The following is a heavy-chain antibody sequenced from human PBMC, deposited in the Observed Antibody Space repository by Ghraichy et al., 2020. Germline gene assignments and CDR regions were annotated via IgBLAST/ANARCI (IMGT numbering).Heavy chain of an antibody. J-gene: IGHJ4*02. CDR2: ISSSGSAI. CDR3: ARDRPHYFNSNEHLDN. Sequence: GGSLRLSCAASGFTFNSYEMNWVRQAPGKGLEWVSYISSSGSAIYYADSVKGRFTISRDNAKNSLYLQMNSLRAEDTAVYYCARDRPHYFNSNEHLDNWGQGTLVTVSS. V-gene: IGHV3-48*03. CDR1: GFTFNSYE. D-gene: IGHD3-22*01.